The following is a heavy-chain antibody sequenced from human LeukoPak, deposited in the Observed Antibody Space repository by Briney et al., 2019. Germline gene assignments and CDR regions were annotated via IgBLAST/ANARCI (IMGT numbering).Heavy chain of an antibody. CDR3: ARDMVRERSFDY. V-gene: IGHV4-59*01. J-gene: IGHJ4*02. D-gene: IGHD3-10*01. CDR2: IYYSGST. Sequence: PSETLSLTCTVSGGSISSYYWSWIRQPPGKGLECIGYIYYSGSTKYNPSLKSRVTISVDTSKNQFSLKLSSVTAADTAVYYCARDMVRERSFDYWGQGTLVTVSS. CDR1: GGSISSYY.